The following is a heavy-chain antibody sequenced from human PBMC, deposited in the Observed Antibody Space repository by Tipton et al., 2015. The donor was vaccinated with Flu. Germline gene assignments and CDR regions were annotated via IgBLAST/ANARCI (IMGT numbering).Heavy chain of an antibody. CDR1: GGSISSYY. J-gene: IGHJ6*02. CDR2: IYYSGST. Sequence: LRLSCTVSGGSISSYYWSWIRQPPGKGLEWIGYIYYSGSTNYNPSLKSRVTISVDTSKNQFSLKLSSVTAADTAVYYCARESLLLWFGESPRGMDVWGQGTTVPVSS. CDR3: ARESLLLWFGESPRGMDV. D-gene: IGHD3-10*01. V-gene: IGHV4-59*01.